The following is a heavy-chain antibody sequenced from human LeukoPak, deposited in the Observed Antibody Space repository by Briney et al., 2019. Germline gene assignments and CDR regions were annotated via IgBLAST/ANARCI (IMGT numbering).Heavy chain of an antibody. V-gene: IGHV1-2*02. CDR2: INPNSGGT. Sequence: ASVKVSCKASGYTFSDYYMHWERQAPGQGLEWMGWINPNSGGTNYAQKFQGRVTMTRDTSISTAYMDLNRLRSDDTAVYYCTRGSGSMSWFDPWGQGALVTVSS. D-gene: IGHD3-10*01. CDR3: TRGSGSMSWFDP. CDR1: GYTFSDYY. J-gene: IGHJ5*02.